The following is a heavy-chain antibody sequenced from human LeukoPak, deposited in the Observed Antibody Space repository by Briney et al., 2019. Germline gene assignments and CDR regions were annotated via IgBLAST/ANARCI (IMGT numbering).Heavy chain of an antibody. CDR2: IYYSGST. CDR3: ARVKGPNYYYYGMDV. Sequence: SETLSLTCTVSGGSISSNSHYWGWIRQPPGKGLEWIGSIYYSGSTYYNPSLKSRVTIPVDTSKNQFSLKLSSVTAADTAVYYCARVKGPNYYYYGMDVWGQGTTVTVSS. CDR1: GGSISSNSHY. J-gene: IGHJ6*02. V-gene: IGHV4-39*07.